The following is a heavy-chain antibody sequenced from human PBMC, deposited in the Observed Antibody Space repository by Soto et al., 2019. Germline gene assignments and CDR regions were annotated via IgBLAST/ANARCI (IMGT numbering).Heavy chain of an antibody. CDR2: IYYSGST. Sequence: SETLSLTCTVSGGSISSSSYYWGWIRQPPGKGLEWIGSIYYSGSTYYNPSLKSRVTISVDTSKNQFSLKLSSVTAADTAVYYCASPGGGIAVAGTGDYYYYGMDGWGQGTTVTVSS. CDR1: GGSISSSSYY. V-gene: IGHV4-39*01. D-gene: IGHD6-13*01. J-gene: IGHJ6*02. CDR3: ASPGGGIAVAGTGDYYYYGMDG.